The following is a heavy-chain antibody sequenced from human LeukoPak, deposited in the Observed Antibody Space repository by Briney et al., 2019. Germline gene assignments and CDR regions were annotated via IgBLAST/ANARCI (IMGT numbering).Heavy chain of an antibody. CDR2: IYYSGST. J-gene: IGHJ6*02. CDR1: GGSISSYY. CDR3: AREERNDDYYYYGMDV. Sequence: PSETLSLTCTVSGGSISSYYWSWIRQPPGKGLEWIGYIYYSGSTNYNPSLKSRVTISVDTSKNQFSLKLSSVTAADTAVYYCAREERNDDYYYYGMDVWGQGTTVTVSS. D-gene: IGHD1-1*01. V-gene: IGHV4-59*12.